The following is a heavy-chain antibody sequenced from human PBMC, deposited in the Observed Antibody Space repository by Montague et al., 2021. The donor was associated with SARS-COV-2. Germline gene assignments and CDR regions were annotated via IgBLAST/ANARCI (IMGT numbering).Heavy chain of an antibody. D-gene: IGHD1-26*01. CDR1: GFALSSYE. J-gene: IGHJ4*02. Sequence: SLRLSCAASGFALSSYEMNWVRQAPGKGLEWVAHIWYDGSNENYVDSVKGRFTISRDNFKNTLYLQMNSLRAEDTAIYYCARGSVGGYYFDYWGQGTLVTVSS. CDR3: ARGSVGGYYFDY. V-gene: IGHV3-33*08. CDR2: IWYDGSNE.